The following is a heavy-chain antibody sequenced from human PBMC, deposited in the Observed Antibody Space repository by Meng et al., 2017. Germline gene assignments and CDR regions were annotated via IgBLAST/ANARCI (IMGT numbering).Heavy chain of an antibody. CDR1: GYTFTGYY. J-gene: IGHJ4*02. D-gene: IGHD6-13*01. Sequence: QVQLVQFGGEVKEPGAYVKVSCKASGYTFTGYYMHWVRQAPGQGLEWMGRINPNSGGTNYAQKFQGRVTMTRDTSISTAYMELSRLRSDDTAVYYCARGYSSSWYTDYWGQGTLVTVSS. CDR3: ARGYSSSWYTDY. V-gene: IGHV1-2*06. CDR2: INPNSGGT.